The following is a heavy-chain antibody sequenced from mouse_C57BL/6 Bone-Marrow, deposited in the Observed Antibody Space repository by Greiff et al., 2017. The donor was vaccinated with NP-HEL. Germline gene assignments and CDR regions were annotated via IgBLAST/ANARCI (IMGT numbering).Heavy chain of an antibody. CDR1: AVTCLYSF. V-gene: IGHV5-17*01. Sequence: EVKLVESGGGLVKPGGSLKLSCAAPAVTCLYSFMHFFLPSPYKGLALVAYISSVLTPIYYADTVKGRFTSSRDNAKNTLFLQMTSLRSEDTAMYYCARINPFAYWGQGTLVTVS. J-gene: IGHJ3*01. CDR2: ISSVLTPI. CDR3: ARINPFAY.